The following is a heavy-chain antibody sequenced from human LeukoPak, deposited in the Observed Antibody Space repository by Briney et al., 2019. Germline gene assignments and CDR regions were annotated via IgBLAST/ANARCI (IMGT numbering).Heavy chain of an antibody. CDR3: ARVYSDGYNSYFDY. CDR2: ISSSSSYT. D-gene: IGHD5-24*01. CDR1: GGSFSNYY. Sequence: LSLTCAVYGGSFSNYYWSWIRQPPGKGLEWVSYISSSSSYTNYADSVKGRFTISRDNAKNSLYLQMNSLRAEDTAVYYCARVYSDGYNSYFDYWGQGTLVTVSS. J-gene: IGHJ4*02. V-gene: IGHV3-11*05.